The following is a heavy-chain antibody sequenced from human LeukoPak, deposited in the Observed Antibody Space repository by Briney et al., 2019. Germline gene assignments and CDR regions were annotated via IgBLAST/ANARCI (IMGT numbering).Heavy chain of an antibody. CDR3: AREGGYSGYVPSPAFGY. D-gene: IGHD5-12*01. V-gene: IGHV4-59*01. J-gene: IGHJ4*02. CDR1: GGSISSYY. CDR2: IYYSGST. Sequence: PSETLSLTCTVSGGSISSYYWSWIRQPPGKGLEWIGYIYYSGSTNYNPSLKSRVTISVDTSKNQFSLKLSSVTAADTAVYYCAREGGYSGYVPSPAFGYWGQGTLVTVSS.